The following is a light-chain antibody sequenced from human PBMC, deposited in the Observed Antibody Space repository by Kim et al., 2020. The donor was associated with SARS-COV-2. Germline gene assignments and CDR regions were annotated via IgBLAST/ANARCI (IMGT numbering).Light chain of an antibody. J-gene: IGKJ5*01. CDR1: QDIRNC. Sequence: ASVGDRVTITCRASQDIRNCLGGYQQNPGRAPKRLIYGASSLQSGVPSRFSGSGSGTEFTLTISSVQPEDFATYFCLQHSTYPITFGQGTRLEIK. V-gene: IGKV1-17*01. CDR3: LQHSTYPIT. CDR2: GAS.